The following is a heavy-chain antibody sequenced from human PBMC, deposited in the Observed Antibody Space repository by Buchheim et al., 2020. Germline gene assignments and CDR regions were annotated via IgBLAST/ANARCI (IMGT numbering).Heavy chain of an antibody. CDR3: VRDMYGSGDY. V-gene: IGHV3-74*01. J-gene: IGHJ4*02. Sequence: EVQLVESGGGLVQPGGSLRLSCSAPGFTFSIYCMHWVRQAPGKGLAWVSHINCEGTTTNYAGSVRGRFTLSRDNGKNTLYLQMNKLRAEDTAVYYCVRDMYGSGDYWGQGTL. D-gene: IGHD3-10*01. CDR2: INCEGTTT. CDR1: GFTFSIYC.